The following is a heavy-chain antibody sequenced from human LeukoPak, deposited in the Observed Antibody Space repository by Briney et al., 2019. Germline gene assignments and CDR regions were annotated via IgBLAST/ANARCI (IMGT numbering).Heavy chain of an antibody. J-gene: IGHJ5*02. CDR1: GYTFTSYG. D-gene: IGHD1-1*01. V-gene: IGHV1-8*03. Sequence: ASVKVSCKASGYTFTSYGISWVRQATGQGLEWMGWMNPNSGNTGYAQKFQGRVTITRNTSISTAYMELSSLRSEDTAVYYCARAPITTEDWFDPWGQGTLVTVSS. CDR2: MNPNSGNT. CDR3: ARAPITTEDWFDP.